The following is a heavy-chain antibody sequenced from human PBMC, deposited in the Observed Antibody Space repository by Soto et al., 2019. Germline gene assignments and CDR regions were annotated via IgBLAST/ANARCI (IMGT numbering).Heavy chain of an antibody. CDR3: ARVHCSAGTCLDGLDF. D-gene: IGHD2-15*01. J-gene: IGHJ6*02. CDR2: IYYRSKWFH. V-gene: IGHV6-1*01. CDR1: GDSVSSNGAC. Sequence: SQTLSLTCVISGDSVSSNGACWNWIRQSPSRGLQWLGRIYYRSKWFHDYAASVESRMAINPDTSRNQFSLQLNYVTPEDTAVYYCARVHCSAGTCLDGLDFWGQGTTVSVSS.